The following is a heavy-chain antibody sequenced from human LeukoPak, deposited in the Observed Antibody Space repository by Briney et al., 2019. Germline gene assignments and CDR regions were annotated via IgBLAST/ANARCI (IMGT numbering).Heavy chain of an antibody. J-gene: IGHJ6*03. CDR2: ISYDGSNK. CDR1: GFTFSSYG. D-gene: IGHD1-7*01. Sequence: GGSLRLSCAASGFTFSSYGMHWVRQAPGKGLEWVAVISYDGSNKYYADSVKGRFTISRDNAKNSLYLQMNSLRAEDTAVYYCARDGDWNYSYYQYYMDVWGKGTTVTVSS. V-gene: IGHV3-30*03. CDR3: ARDGDWNYSYYQYYMDV.